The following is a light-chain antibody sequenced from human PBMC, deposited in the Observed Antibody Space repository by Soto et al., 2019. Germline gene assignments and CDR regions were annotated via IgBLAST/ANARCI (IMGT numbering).Light chain of an antibody. CDR3: AAWDDGLSGLV. CDR2: RNN. J-gene: IGLJ2*01. CDR1: SSNIGSNY. Sequence: QSVLTQPPSASGTPGQRVTISCSGSSSNIGSNYVYWYQQLPGTAPKLLIYRNNQRPSGVPDRFSGSKSGTSASLAISGRRSEDEADYYCAAWDDGLSGLVFGGGTKLTVL. V-gene: IGLV1-47*01.